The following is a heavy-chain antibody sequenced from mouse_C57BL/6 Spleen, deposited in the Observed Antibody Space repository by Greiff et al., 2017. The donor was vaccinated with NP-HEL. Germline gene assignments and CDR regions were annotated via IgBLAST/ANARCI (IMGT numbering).Heavy chain of an antibody. J-gene: IGHJ3*01. Sequence: EVKLMESGEGLVKPGGSLKLSCAASGFTFSSYAMSWVRQTPEKRLEWVAYISSGGDYIYYADTVKGRFTISRDNARNTLYLQMSSLKSEDTAMYYCTRGNYDYDFAYWGQGTLVTVSA. D-gene: IGHD2-4*01. CDR3: TRGNYDYDFAY. CDR2: ISSGGDYI. CDR1: GFTFSSYA. V-gene: IGHV5-9-1*02.